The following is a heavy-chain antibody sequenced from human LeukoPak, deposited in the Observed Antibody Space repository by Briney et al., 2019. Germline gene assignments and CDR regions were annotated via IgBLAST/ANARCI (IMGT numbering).Heavy chain of an antibody. CDR2: FDPEDGET. V-gene: IGHV1-24*01. CDR3: ATFAPGQWLVRPYYYYGMDV. D-gene: IGHD6-19*01. Sequence: ASVKVCCKVSGYTLTELSTHWVRQAPGKGLGWMGGFDPEDGETIYAHKFQGRVTMTEDTSTDTAYMELSSLRSEDTAVYYCATFAPGQWLVRPYYYYGMDVWGQGTTVTVSS. J-gene: IGHJ6*02. CDR1: GYTLTELS.